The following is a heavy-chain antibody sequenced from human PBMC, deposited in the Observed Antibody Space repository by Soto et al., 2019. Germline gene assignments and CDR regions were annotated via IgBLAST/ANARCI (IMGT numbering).Heavy chain of an antibody. CDR1: GGTFSSYA. J-gene: IGHJ6*02. Sequence: SVKVSCKASGGTFSSYAISWVRQAPGQGLEWMGGIIPIFGTANYAQKFQGRVTITADESTSTAYMGLSSLRAEDTAVYYCARVGSSPLLGSYYYGMDVWGQGTTVTVSS. CDR3: ARVGSSPLLGSYYYGMDV. V-gene: IGHV1-69*13. D-gene: IGHD6-6*01. CDR2: IIPIFGTA.